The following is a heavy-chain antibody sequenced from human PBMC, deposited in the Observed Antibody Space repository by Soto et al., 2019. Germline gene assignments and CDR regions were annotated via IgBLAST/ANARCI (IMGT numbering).Heavy chain of an antibody. D-gene: IGHD3-10*01. CDR2: IIHIFGTA. Sequence: QVQVVQSGAEVKKPGSSVKVSCKASGGTFSSYALSWVRQAPGQGLEWMGGIIHIFGTANYAQKFQGRVTITADESTRTAYMELSSLRSDDTAVYYCATNPGPYYYGSGTPGSGYFQHWGQGTLVTVSS. CDR1: GGTFSSYA. J-gene: IGHJ1*01. CDR3: ATNPGPYYYGSGTPGSGYFQH. V-gene: IGHV1-69*01.